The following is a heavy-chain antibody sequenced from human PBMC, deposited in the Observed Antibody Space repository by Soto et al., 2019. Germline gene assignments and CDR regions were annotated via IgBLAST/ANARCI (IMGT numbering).Heavy chain of an antibody. V-gene: IGHV3-11*01. CDR1: GFTFSDYY. CDR2: ISSSGSTI. CDR3: ARDRIVLMPAGYDY. J-gene: IGHJ4*02. Sequence: GWSLRLSCAASGFTFSDYYMSWIRQAPGKGLEWVSYISSSGSTIYYADSVKGRFTISRDNAKNSLYLQMNSLRAEDTAVYYCARDRIVLMPAGYDYWGQGTLVTVSS. D-gene: IGHD2-8*01.